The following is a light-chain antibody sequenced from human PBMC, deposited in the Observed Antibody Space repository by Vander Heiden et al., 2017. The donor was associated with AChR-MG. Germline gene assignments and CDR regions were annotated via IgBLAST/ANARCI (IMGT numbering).Light chain of an antibody. CDR3: CSYVGNWV. V-gene: IGLV2-11*01. CDR1: STNLASYNF. Sequence: QSALTQPPSVSGSPGQSVTISCTGASTNLASYNFVSWYQHPPGRAHELLSYDVSKRPSGVPDRFSGSKSGNTASLTISGLQDEDEADYYCCSYVGNWVFGGGTKLTVL. J-gene: IGLJ3*02. CDR2: DVS.